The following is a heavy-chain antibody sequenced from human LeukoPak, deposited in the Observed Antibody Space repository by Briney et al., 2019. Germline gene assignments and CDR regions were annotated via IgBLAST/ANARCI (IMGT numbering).Heavy chain of an antibody. CDR3: ARHIVVGASNWFDP. Sequence: SETLSLTCTVSGGSISSSSYYWGWIRQPPGKGLEGIGSIYYSGSTYYNPSLKSRFTISVHTSKNQFSLKLSSVTAADTAVYYCARHIVVGASNWFDPWGQGTLVTVSS. J-gene: IGHJ5*02. CDR1: GGSISSSSYY. V-gene: IGHV4-39*01. D-gene: IGHD2-21*01. CDR2: IYYSGST.